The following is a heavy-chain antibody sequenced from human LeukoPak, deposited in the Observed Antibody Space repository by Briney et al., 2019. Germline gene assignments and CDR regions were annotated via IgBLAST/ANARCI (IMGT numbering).Heavy chain of an antibody. V-gene: IGHV3-23*01. Sequence: GGSLRLSCAASGFTFSSYWMHWVRQAPGKGLEWVSGIDGSGGSPPSADSVKGRFTISRDLSKNTLYLQMDSLRAEDTAAYYCARGKDHDFWNPFDYWGQGTLVTVSS. D-gene: IGHD3-3*01. CDR3: ARGKDHDFWNPFDY. J-gene: IGHJ4*02. CDR2: IDGSGGSP. CDR1: GFTFSSYW.